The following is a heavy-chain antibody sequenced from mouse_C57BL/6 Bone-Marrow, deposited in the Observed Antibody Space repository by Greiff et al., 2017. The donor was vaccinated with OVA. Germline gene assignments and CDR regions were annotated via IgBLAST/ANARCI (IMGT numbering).Heavy chain of an antibody. CDR1: GFTFSSYG. D-gene: IGHD1-1*01. J-gene: IGHJ1*03. V-gene: IGHV5-6*01. CDR3: ARHNYGSSGWYFDV. CDR2: ISSGGSYT. Sequence: EVMLVESGGDLVKPGGSLKLSCAASGFTFSSYGMSWVRQTPDKRLEWVATISSGGSYTYYPDSVKGRFTISRVNAKNTLYLQMSSLKSEDTAMYYCARHNYGSSGWYFDVWGTGTTVTVSS.